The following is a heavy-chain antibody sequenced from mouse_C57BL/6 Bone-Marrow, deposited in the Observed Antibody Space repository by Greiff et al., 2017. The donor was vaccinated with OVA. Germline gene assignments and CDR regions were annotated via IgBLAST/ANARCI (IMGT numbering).Heavy chain of an antibody. J-gene: IGHJ4*01. V-gene: IGHV1-54*01. CDR2: INPGSGGT. CDR3: ARWYYGSYYYAMDY. Sequence: VQLQQSGAELVRPGTSVKVSCKASGYAFTNYLIEWVKQRPGQGLEWIGVINPGSGGTNYNEKFKGKATLTADKSSSTAYMQLSSLTSEDSAVYFWARWYYGSYYYAMDYWGQGTSVTVSS. CDR1: GYAFTNYL. D-gene: IGHD1-1*01.